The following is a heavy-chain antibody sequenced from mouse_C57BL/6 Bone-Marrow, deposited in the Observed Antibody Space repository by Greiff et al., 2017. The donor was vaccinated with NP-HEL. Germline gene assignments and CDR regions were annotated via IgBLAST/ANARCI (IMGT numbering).Heavy chain of an antibody. Sequence: VQLQQSGAELVRPGASVKLSCTASGFNIKDDYMHWVKQRPEQGLEWIGWIDPENGDTEYASKFQGKATITADTSSNTAYLQLSSLTSEDTAVYYCTTLPRYDYDGYYYAMDYWGQGTSVTVSS. CDR2: IDPENGDT. D-gene: IGHD2-4*01. CDR3: TTLPRYDYDGYYYAMDY. J-gene: IGHJ4*01. V-gene: IGHV14-4*01. CDR1: GFNIKDDY.